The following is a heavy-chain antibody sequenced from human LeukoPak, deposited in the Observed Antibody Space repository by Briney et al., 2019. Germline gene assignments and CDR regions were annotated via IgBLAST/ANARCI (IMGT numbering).Heavy chain of an antibody. V-gene: IGHV3-23*01. J-gene: IGHJ4*02. Sequence: GGSLRLSCAASGFTFSSYAMSWVRQAPGKGLGWVSTISASDDSTFYADSVKGRFTISRDNSKNTLYLQMNSLRAEDTAVYFCAKDLYGDYVGDYWGQGTLVTVSS. CDR2: ISASDDST. CDR3: AKDLYGDYVGDY. CDR1: GFTFSSYA. D-gene: IGHD4-17*01.